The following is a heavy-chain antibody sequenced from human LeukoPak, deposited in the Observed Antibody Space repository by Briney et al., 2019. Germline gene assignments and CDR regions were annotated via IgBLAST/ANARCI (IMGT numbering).Heavy chain of an antibody. CDR3: ASYSGVWSGYYSGSGDAFDI. CDR2: IIPIFGTV. Sequence: ASVKVSCKASGGTFSSYAISWVRQAPGQGLEWMGGIIPIFGTVNYAQKFQGRVTITTDESTSTAYMELSSLRSEDTAVYYCASYSGVWSGYYSGSGDAFDIWGQGTMVTVSS. V-gene: IGHV1-69*05. J-gene: IGHJ3*02. D-gene: IGHD3-3*01. CDR1: GGTFSSYA.